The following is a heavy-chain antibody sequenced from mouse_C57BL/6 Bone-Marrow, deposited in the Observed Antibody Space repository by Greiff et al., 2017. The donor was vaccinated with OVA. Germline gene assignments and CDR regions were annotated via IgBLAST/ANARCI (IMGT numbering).Heavy chain of an antibody. CDR1: GFTFSDFY. CDR2: SRNKANDYTT. J-gene: IGHJ1*03. D-gene: IGHD2-3*01. V-gene: IGHV7-1*01. Sequence: EVQGVESGGGLVQSGRSLRLSCATSGFTFSDFYMEWVRQAPGKGLEWIAASRNKANDYTTEYSASVKGRFIVSRDTSQSILYLQMNALRAEDTAIYYCARDYDGYYLGYFDVWGTGTTVTVSS. CDR3: ARDYDGYYLGYFDV.